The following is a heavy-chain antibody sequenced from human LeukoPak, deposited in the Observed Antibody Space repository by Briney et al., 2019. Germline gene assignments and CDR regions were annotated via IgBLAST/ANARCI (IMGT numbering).Heavy chain of an antibody. CDR1: GGSFSGYY. J-gene: IGHJ4*02. CDR3: ARGLSAIVY. V-gene: IGHV4-34*01. CDR2: INHSGST. D-gene: IGHD2-15*01. Sequence: SETLSLTCAAYGGSFSGYYWSWIRQPPGKGLEWIGEINHSGSTNYNPSLKSRVTISVDTSKNQFSLKLSSVTAADTAVYYCARGLSAIVYWGQGTLVTVSS.